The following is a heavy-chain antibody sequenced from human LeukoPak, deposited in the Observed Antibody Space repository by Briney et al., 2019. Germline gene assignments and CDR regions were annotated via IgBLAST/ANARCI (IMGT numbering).Heavy chain of an antibody. V-gene: IGHV3-30*02. D-gene: IGHD1-20*01. Sequence: GGSLRLSCAASGFTFSSYGMHWVRQAPGKGLEWVAFIRYDGGNKYYADSVKGRFTISRDNSKNTLYLQMNSLRAEDTAVYYCAEASYNWNAWGAFDIWGQGTMVTVSS. J-gene: IGHJ3*02. CDR2: IRYDGGNK. CDR1: GFTFSSYG. CDR3: AEASYNWNAWGAFDI.